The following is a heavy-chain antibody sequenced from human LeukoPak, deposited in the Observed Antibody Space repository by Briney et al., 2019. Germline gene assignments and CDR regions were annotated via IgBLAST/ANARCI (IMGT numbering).Heavy chain of an antibody. V-gene: IGHV1-3*01. CDR2: INAGNGNT. D-gene: IGHD6-13*01. CDR3: ARASSSWYNFDL. CDR1: GYTFTSYA. Sequence: ASVKVSCKASGYTFTSYAMHWVRQAPGQRLEWMGWINAGNGNTKYSQKFQGRVTITRDTSASTAYMELSSLRSEDTAVYYCARASSSWYNFDLWGRGTLVTVSS. J-gene: IGHJ2*01.